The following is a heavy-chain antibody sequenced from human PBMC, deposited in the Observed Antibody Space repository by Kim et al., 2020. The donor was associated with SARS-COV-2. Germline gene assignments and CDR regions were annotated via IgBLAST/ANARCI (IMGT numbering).Heavy chain of an antibody. J-gene: IGHJ4*02. CDR3: ASEGIAVAGTLGEFDY. D-gene: IGHD6-19*01. CDR1: GFTFSSYG. CDR2: ISYDGSNK. V-gene: IGHV3-30*03. Sequence: GGSLRLSCAASGFTFSSYGMHWVRQAPGKGLEWVAVISYDGSNKYYADSVKGRFTISRDNSKNTLYLQMNSLRAEDTAVYYCASEGIAVAGTLGEFDYWGQGTLVTVSS.